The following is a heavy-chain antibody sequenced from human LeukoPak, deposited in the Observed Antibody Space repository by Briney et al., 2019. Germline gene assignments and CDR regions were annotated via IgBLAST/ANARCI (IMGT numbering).Heavy chain of an antibody. D-gene: IGHD3-10*01. CDR3: AREKDYYGSGSYLRSAFDI. Sequence: PSETLSLTCTVSGGSISSYYWSWIRQPPGKGLEWIGYIYYSGSTNYNPSLKSRVTISVDTSKNQFSLKLSSVTAADTAVYYCAREKDYYGSGSYLRSAFDIWGQGTVVTVSS. CDR2: IYYSGST. CDR1: GGSISSYY. V-gene: IGHV4-59*01. J-gene: IGHJ3*02.